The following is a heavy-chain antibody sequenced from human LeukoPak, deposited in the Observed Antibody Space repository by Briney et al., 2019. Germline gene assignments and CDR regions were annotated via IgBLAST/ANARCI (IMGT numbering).Heavy chain of an antibody. V-gene: IGHV1-2*02. CDR1: GYTFTAYY. CDR3: ARDDNFQFDS. CDR2: INPNTGGT. D-gene: IGHD1-1*01. J-gene: IGHJ4*02. Sequence: ASVKVSCKASGYTFTAYYMHWVRQAPGQGLEWMGWINPNTGGTNYAQKFRGRVTMTRDTSISTAYMELSWLRSDDTAVYYCARDDNFQFDSWGQGTLVTVSS.